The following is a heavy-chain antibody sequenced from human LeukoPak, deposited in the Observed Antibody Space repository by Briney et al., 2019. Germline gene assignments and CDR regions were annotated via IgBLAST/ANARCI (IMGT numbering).Heavy chain of an antibody. CDR1: GYTFDDYA. J-gene: IGHJ4*02. V-gene: IGHV3-9*01. D-gene: IGHD1-7*01. CDR2: ISWNSGSI. Sequence: GGSLRLSCAASGYTFDDYAMHWVRQAPGKGLEWVSGISWNSGSIGYADSVKGRFTISRDNAKNSLYLQMNSLRAEDTALYYCAKDTTPAGTTSFDYWGQGTLVTVSS. CDR3: AKDTTPAGTTSFDY.